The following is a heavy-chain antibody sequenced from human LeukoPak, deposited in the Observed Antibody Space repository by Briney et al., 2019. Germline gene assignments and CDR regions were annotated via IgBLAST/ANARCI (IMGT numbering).Heavy chain of an antibody. CDR2: IYDSGST. CDR1: GASISGSGDY. CDR3: AKSGGYGLIDY. V-gene: IGHV4-39*01. J-gene: IGHJ4*02. D-gene: IGHD1-26*01. Sequence: SETLSLTCTVSGASISGSGDYWGWIRQPPGKGMEWIGNIYDSGSTYYNASLQSRVTISIDTSKNQFSLRLSSVTAADTAMYYCAKSGGYGLIDYWGQGTLVTVSS.